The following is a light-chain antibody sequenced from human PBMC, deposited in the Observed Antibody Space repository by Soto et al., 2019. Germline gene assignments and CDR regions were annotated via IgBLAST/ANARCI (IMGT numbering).Light chain of an antibody. CDR2: GAS. CDR3: QQYGRSLWT. Sequence: ELVLTQSPGTLSLSPGERATLSCRASQSVSSNFLAWYRQKPGQAPRLLIYGASNRATGIPDRFRGRGSGTDFTLTISRLEPEDFAGYYCQQYGRSLWTFGQGTKVDIK. V-gene: IGKV3-20*01. CDR1: QSVSSNF. J-gene: IGKJ1*01.